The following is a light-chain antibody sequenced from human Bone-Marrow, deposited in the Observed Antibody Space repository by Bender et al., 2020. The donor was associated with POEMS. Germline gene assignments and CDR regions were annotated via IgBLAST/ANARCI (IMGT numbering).Light chain of an antibody. CDR2: NNE. CDR1: SSNMGAGYG. Sequence: QSVLTQPPSVSGAPGQTVTISCTGTSSNMGAGYGVNWYQQLPGTAPKLLIYNNENRPSGVPDRMSGSKSGTSASLAITGLQAGDEADYYCQTYDISLSGWVFGGGTELTAL. J-gene: IGLJ3*02. CDR3: QTYDISLSGWV. V-gene: IGLV1-40*01.